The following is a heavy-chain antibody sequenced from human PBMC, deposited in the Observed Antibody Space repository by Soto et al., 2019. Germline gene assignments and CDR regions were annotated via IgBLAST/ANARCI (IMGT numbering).Heavy chain of an antibody. J-gene: IGHJ4*02. Sequence: ASVKVSCKASGYTFTSYGISWVRQAPGQVLEWMGWISAYNGNTNYAQKLQGRVTMTTDTSTSTAYMELRSLRSDDTAVYYCARDPPPKYYYGSGSHWFDYWGQGTLVTVSS. CDR1: GYTFTSYG. CDR3: ARDPPPKYYYGSGSHWFDY. D-gene: IGHD3-10*01. V-gene: IGHV1-18*01. CDR2: ISAYNGNT.